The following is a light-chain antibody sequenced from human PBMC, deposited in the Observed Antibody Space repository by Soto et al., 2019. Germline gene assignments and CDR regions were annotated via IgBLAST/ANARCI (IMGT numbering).Light chain of an antibody. J-gene: IGKJ5*01. Sequence: ENVLTQSPGTLSLSPGERASLSCRASQSVSSNLAWYQQKPGQAPRLLIYGASTRATGIPARFSGSGSGTEFTLTISSLQSEDFAVYYCQQYGSSPVTFGQGTRLEIK. CDR1: QSVSSN. V-gene: IGKV3-15*01. CDR3: QQYGSSPVT. CDR2: GAS.